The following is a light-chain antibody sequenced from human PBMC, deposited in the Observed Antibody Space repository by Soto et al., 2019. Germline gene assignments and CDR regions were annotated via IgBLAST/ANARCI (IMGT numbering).Light chain of an antibody. CDR3: QQYGTSPRT. J-gene: IGKJ1*01. CDR2: GAS. Sequence: DIVMTQSPGTLSLSPGERVTLSCSASQSISSNYLAWYQQKPGQSPRLLIYGASSRATGMPDRFSGRGSGTDFTLTISRLEPEDFAVYFCQQYGTSPRTFGQGTKVEIK. V-gene: IGKV3-20*01. CDR1: QSISSNY.